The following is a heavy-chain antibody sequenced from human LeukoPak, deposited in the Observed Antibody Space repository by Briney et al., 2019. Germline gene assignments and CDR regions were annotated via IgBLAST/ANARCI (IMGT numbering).Heavy chain of an antibody. V-gene: IGHV3-66*02. CDR2: IYSGGST. D-gene: IGHD6-13*01. J-gene: IGHJ4*02. Sequence: GGSLRLSCAASGFTVSSNYMSWVRQAPGKGLEWVSVIYSGGSTYYADSVKGRSTISRDNSKNTLYLQMNSLRAEDTAVYYCARDRSSSWYYFDYWGQGTLVTVSS. CDR3: ARDRSSSWYYFDY. CDR1: GFTVSSNY.